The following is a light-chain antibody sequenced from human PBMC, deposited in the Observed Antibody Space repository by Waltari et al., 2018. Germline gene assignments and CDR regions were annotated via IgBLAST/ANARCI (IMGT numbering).Light chain of an antibody. CDR2: DVA. CDR1: SSDIGGYHY. V-gene: IGLV2-14*03. Sequence: QSALTQPASVSASPGQSITISCTGTSSDIGGYHYVSWYQQHPGKVPKLMIYDVARCPSVVSTRFSGSQSGNTASLTISGLQAEDEADYYCASYTSTNTVIFGGGTKVTVL. J-gene: IGLJ2*01. CDR3: ASYTSTNTVI.